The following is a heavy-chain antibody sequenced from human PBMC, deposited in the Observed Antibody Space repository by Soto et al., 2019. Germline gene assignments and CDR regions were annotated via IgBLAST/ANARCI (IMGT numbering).Heavy chain of an antibody. CDR2: INPNSGGT. D-gene: IGHD2-2*01. J-gene: IGHJ6*03. V-gene: IGHV1-2*04. CDR3: ATSKRAYCSSTSCYADYYYYTDV. CDR1: GYTFTGYY. Sequence: ASVKVSCKASGYTFTGYYMHWVRQAPGQGLEWMGWINPNSGGTNYAQKFQGWVTMTRDTSISTAYMELSRLRSGDTAVYYCATSKRAYCSSTSCYADYYYYTDVWGKGTTVTVSS.